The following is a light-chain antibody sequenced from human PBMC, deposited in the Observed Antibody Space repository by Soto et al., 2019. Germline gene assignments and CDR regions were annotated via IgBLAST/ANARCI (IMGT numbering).Light chain of an antibody. J-gene: IGKJ2*01. V-gene: IGKV1-39*01. CDR2: AAS. CDR3: QKRPSLPLT. CDR1: QSISPY. Sequence: DIQMTQSPSSLSTSVGDSVTITCRASQSISPYLNWYQKKPGRAPRLLIFAASRLQSGVPSRFSGGGSGTEFTLTISSLQPEDFATYYCQKRPSLPLTFGKGTRLDIK.